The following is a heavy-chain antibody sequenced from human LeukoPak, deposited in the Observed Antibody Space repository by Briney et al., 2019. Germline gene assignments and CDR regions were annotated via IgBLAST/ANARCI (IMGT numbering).Heavy chain of an antibody. D-gene: IGHD6-13*01. J-gene: IGHJ4*02. CDR2: ISWNSGSI. CDR3: AKDRAAAGLTRVTFDY. CDR1: GFTFDDYA. V-gene: IGHV3-9*01. Sequence: GRSLRLSCAASGFTFDDYAMHWVRQAPGKGLEWVSGISWNSGSIAYADSVKGRFTISRDNAKNSLYLQMNSLRAEDTALYYCAKDRAAAGLTRVTFDYWGQGALVTVSS.